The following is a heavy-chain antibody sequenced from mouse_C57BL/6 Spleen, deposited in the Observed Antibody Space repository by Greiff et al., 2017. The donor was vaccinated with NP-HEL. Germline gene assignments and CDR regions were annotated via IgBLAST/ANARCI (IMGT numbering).Heavy chain of an antibody. J-gene: IGHJ2*01. D-gene: IGHD1-1*01. V-gene: IGHV1-80*01. CDR1: GYAFSSYW. Sequence: VQLQQSGAELVKPGASVKISCKASGYAFSSYWMNWVKQRPGKGLEWIGQIYPGDGDTNYNGKFKGKATLTADKTSSTAYMRLSSLTSKNSAVYVCASDGREGGYFDYWGQGTTLTVSS. CDR2: IYPGDGDT. CDR3: ASDGREGGYFDY.